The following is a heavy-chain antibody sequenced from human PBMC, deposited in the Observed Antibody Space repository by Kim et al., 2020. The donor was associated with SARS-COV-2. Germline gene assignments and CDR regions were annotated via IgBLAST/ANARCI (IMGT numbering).Heavy chain of an antibody. CDR1: GFTFSSYA. Sequence: GGSLRLSCAASGFTFSSYAMSWVRQAPGKGLEWVSSISGSDGNTYYAQSVKGRFTISRDNSKNTLYLQIYSLRAEDTAVYYCAKDVLMWFGVLGGGMDVWGQENTVTNSS. J-gene: IGHJ6*02. V-gene: IGHV3-23*01. CDR2: ISGSDGNT. CDR3: AKDVLMWFGVLGGGMDV. D-gene: IGHD3-10*01.